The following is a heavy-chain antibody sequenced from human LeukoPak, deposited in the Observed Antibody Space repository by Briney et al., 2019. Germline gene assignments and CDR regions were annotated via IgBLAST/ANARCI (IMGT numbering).Heavy chain of an antibody. D-gene: IGHD4-17*01. CDR2: ISWNSGSI. V-gene: IGHV3-9*03. CDR1: GFTFDDYA. CDR3: ATVTTSGY. Sequence: GRSLRLSCAASGFTFDDYAMHWVRQAPGKGLEWVSGISWNSGSIGYADSVKGRFTISRDNAKNSLYLQMSSLRAEDMAVYYCATVTTSGYWGQGTLVTVSS. J-gene: IGHJ4*02.